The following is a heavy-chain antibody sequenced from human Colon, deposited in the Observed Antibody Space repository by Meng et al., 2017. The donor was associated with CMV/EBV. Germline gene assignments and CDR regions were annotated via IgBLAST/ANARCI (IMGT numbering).Heavy chain of an antibody. CDR3: ARNIVVGGWFDP. V-gene: IGHV4-59*04. CDR1: GVAMSLYY. J-gene: IGHJ5*02. CDR2: IYHSGVT. Sequence: SETLSLTCSVSGVAMSLYYWSWIRQAPGKGLEWIGNIYHSGVTYYTPSLKSRVTMSLDSSKNQVFLKLNSVTAADTAIYFCARNIVVGGWFDPWGQGTLVTVSS. D-gene: IGHD2-2*01.